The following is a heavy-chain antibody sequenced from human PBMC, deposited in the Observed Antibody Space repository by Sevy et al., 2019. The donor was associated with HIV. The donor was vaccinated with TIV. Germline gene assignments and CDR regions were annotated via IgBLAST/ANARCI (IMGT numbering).Heavy chain of an antibody. CDR2: IYGSSGAT. Sequence: GGSLRLSCKPSGFTFISYAMNWVRQAPGKGLEWVSTIYGSSGATYYGDSVKGRFTISRDNSKNTLYLQMNSLRTEDTAVYYCAGGRYDSSGSFDAFHIWGQGTMVTVSS. CDR1: GFTFISYA. D-gene: IGHD3-22*01. V-gene: IGHV3-23*01. CDR3: AGGRYDSSGSFDAFHI. J-gene: IGHJ3*02.